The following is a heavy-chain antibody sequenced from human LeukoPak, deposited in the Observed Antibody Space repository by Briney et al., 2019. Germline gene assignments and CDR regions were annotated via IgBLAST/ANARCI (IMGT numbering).Heavy chain of an antibody. V-gene: IGHV1-46*01. CDR2: IDPIGVST. CDR1: GYTLTSYY. D-gene: IGHD3-9*01. CDR3: ARVELRYFDWFAPRTTDGAFDI. Sequence: ASVKVSCKASGYTLTSYYMHWVRQAPGQGLEWMGIIDPIGVSTSNAQKFQGRVTMTTDTSTNTAYSELRSLRSHDTAVYDRARVELRYFDWFAPRTTDGAFDIWGQGTMVTVSS. J-gene: IGHJ3*02.